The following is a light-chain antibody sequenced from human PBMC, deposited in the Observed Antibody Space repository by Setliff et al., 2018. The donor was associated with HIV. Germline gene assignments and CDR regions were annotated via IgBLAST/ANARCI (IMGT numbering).Light chain of an antibody. CDR2: DNN. CDR1: NSNIGNNF. CDR3: GTWDSSLSAVV. J-gene: IGLJ2*01. V-gene: IGLV1-51*01. Sequence: QSVLTQPPSVSAAPGQKVTIACSGSNSNIGNNFVSWYQQLPGTAPKLLIYDNNKRPSGIPDRFSGSKSGTSATLGITGLQTGDEADYYCGTWDSSLSAVVFGGGTKGTVL.